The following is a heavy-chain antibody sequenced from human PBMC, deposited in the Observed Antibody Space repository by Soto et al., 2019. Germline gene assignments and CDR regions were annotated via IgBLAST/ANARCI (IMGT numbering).Heavy chain of an antibody. CDR3: ARDDESGGNAPYNWFDP. J-gene: IGHJ5*02. Sequence: ASVKVSCKASGYTFTSYGISWVRQAPGQGLEWMGWISAYNGNTNYAQKLQGRVTMTTDTSTSTAYMELRSLRSDDTAVYYCARDDESGGNAPYNWFDPWGQGTLVKVSS. CDR2: ISAYNGNT. CDR1: GYTFTSYG. V-gene: IGHV1-18*01. D-gene: IGHD2-15*01.